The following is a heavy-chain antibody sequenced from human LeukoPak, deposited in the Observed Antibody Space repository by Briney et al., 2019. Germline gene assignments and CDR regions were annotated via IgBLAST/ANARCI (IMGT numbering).Heavy chain of an antibody. CDR1: GFTLRRYA. CDR2: FCGSGGST. J-gene: IGHJ4*02. CDR3: ARGPPCYDIFGCYFDY. D-gene: IGHD3-9*01. Sequence: PGVSLRLLCAASGFTLRRYAMSWVRQATGKGREWVSAFCGSGGSTYYAESVKGRFTISRDNSKNSLYLQMNSLRAEDTAVYYCARGPPCYDIFGCYFDYWGQGTLVTVSS. V-gene: IGHV3-23*01.